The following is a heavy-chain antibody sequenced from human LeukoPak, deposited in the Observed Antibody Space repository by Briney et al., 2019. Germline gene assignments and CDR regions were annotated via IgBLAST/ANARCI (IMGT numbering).Heavy chain of an antibody. D-gene: IGHD3-16*02. CDR1: GFTFSSYA. J-gene: IGHJ4*02. V-gene: IGHV3-30*04. CDR3: AVGGLGELSLNFDY. Sequence: GRSLRLSCAASGFTFSSYAMHWVRQAPGKGLEWVAVISYDGSNKYYADSVKGRFTISRDNSKNTLYLQMNSLRAEDTAVYYCAVGGLGELSLNFDYWGQGTLVTVSS. CDR2: ISYDGSNK.